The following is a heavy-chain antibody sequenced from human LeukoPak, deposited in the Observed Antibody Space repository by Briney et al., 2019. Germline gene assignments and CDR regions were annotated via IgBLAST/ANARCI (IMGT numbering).Heavy chain of an antibody. CDR3: ARDFRGISTYYYYYGMDV. CDR2: INPSGGST. J-gene: IGHJ6*02. V-gene: IGHV1-46*01. D-gene: IGHD1-14*01. CDR1: GYTFTSYY. Sequence: ASVKVSCKASGYTFTSYYMHWVRQAPGQGLEWMGIINPSGGSTSYAQKFQGRVTMTRDTSTSTVYMELSSPRSEDTAVYYCARDFRGISTYYYYYGMDVWGQGTTATVSS.